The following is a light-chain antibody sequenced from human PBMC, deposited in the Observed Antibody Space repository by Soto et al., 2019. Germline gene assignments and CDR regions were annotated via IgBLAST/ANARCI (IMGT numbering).Light chain of an antibody. CDR1: QSISNW. Sequence: DIHMTQSPSTLSASIGDRVTITCRASQSISNWLAWLQQKPGKAPKVLIFDASNLGSGVPSRFSGSGSGTEFTLTISSLQPGDFGNYYCQQYNSYSPWTFGQGTKVDIK. J-gene: IGKJ1*01. CDR2: DAS. CDR3: QQYNSYSPWT. V-gene: IGKV1-5*01.